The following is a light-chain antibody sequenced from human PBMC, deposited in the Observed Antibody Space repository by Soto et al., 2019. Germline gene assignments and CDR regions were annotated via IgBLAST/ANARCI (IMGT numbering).Light chain of an antibody. Sequence: QSALTQPRSVSGSPGQSVYISCTGTSSDVGGYNYVSWYQQHPGKAPKVMIYDVSKRPSGVPDRFSGSKSGNTASLTISGLQSEDEADYYCCSYAGWYTYVFGTGTKVTVL. J-gene: IGLJ1*01. V-gene: IGLV2-11*01. CDR3: CSYAGWYTYV. CDR2: DVS. CDR1: SSDVGGYNY.